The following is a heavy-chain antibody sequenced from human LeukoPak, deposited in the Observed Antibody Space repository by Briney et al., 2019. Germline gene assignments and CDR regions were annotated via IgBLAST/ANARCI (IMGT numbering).Heavy chain of an antibody. J-gene: IGHJ2*01. CDR1: GGSLSGYY. Sequence: SETLSLTCAVYGGSLSGYYWSWLRQPPGKGLEWIGEMHYTGATNYSPSLKSRVTISAGTSKNQFSLKVNSVTAADTAVYYCARGVTLYYYFDLWGRGTLVTVSS. CDR3: ARGVTLYYYFDL. D-gene: IGHD4-23*01. CDR2: MHYTGAT. V-gene: IGHV4-34*01.